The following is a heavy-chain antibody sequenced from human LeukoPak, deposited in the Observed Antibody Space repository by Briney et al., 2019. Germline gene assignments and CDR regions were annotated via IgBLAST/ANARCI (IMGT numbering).Heavy chain of an antibody. CDR2: IFYTGST. CDR3: ARRVDMVATIDY. V-gene: IGHV4-39*01. Sequence: SETLSLTCTISGGSVSSSSFFWGWIRQPPGKGLEWIGSIFYTGSTYYNPSLKSRVTISVDTSKNQFSLRLSSVTAADTAVYYCARRVDMVATIDYWGQGTLVTVSS. D-gene: IGHD5-12*01. CDR1: GGSVSSSSFF. J-gene: IGHJ4*02.